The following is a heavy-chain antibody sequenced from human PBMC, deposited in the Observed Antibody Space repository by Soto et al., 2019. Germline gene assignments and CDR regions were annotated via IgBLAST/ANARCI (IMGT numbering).Heavy chain of an antibody. D-gene: IGHD3-22*01. J-gene: IGHJ3*02. Sequence: QVQLVQSGAEVKKPGSSVKVSCKASGGTFSSYTISWVRQAPGQGLEWMGRIIPILGIANYAQKFQGRVKIHADKSTSTAYMELSSLRSEDTAVYYCARGDEDYYDSSGYRFAFDIWGQGTMVTVSS. CDR2: IIPILGIA. CDR3: ARGDEDYYDSSGYRFAFDI. V-gene: IGHV1-69*02. CDR1: GGTFSSYT.